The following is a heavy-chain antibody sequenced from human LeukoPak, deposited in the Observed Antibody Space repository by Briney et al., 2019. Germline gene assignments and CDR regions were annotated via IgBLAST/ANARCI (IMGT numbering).Heavy chain of an antibody. J-gene: IGHJ5*02. CDR2: IYYSGST. V-gene: IGHV4-59*01. D-gene: IGHD3-22*01. Sequence: SETLSLTCTVSGGSISSYYWSWIRQPPRKGLEWIGYIYYSGSTNYNPSLKSRVTISVDTSKNQFSLKLSSVTAADTAVYYCARAPFYYDSSGYYYYNWFDPWGQGTLVTVSS. CDR3: ARAPFYYDSSGYYYYNWFDP. CDR1: GGSISSYY.